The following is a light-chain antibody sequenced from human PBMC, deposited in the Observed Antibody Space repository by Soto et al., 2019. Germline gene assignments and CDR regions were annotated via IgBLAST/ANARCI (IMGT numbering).Light chain of an antibody. V-gene: IGKV2D-29*01. CDR1: QSLMHTDGKTH. CDR2: ELS. J-gene: IGKJ4*01. Sequence: DILMTQSPLSLSVIPGQSASISCKSSQSLMHTDGKTHLYWYLQRPGQPPQLLIYELSNRFSGVPDRFSGSGSGTDFSLKISRVEAEDAGVYYCMQTLQNPLTFGGGTKVEI. CDR3: MQTLQNPLT.